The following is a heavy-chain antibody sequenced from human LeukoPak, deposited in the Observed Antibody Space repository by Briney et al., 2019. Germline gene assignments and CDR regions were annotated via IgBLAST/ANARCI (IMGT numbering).Heavy chain of an antibody. D-gene: IGHD1-14*01. V-gene: IGHV3-74*01. CDR1: GFTFSSYW. Sequence: GGSLRLSCAASGFTFSSYWMHWVRQAPGKGLVWVSRINSDRSTTSYADSVKGRFTISRDNAKNTLYLQMNSLRAGDTAVYYCARETADDAFDIWGQGTMVTVSS. CDR2: INSDRSTT. CDR3: ARETADDAFDI. J-gene: IGHJ3*02.